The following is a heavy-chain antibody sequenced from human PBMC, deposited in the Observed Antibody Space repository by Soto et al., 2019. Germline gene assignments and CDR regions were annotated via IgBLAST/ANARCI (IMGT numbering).Heavy chain of an antibody. V-gene: IGHV1-2*06. CDR2: MNLDTGGT. CDR3: ARDWTFASRGYSFAFDL. Sequence: QVQLVQSGAEVKKPGASVRVSCKASGYRFTNYYIHWVRQAPGQGLEWMGRMNLDTGGTTCAPKSQGRVTMTSDTSMSTAYMEVTNLKSDDTAIDYCARDWTFASRGYSFAFDLWGQGTLVTVSS. CDR1: GYRFTNYY. D-gene: IGHD5-12*01. J-gene: IGHJ4*02.